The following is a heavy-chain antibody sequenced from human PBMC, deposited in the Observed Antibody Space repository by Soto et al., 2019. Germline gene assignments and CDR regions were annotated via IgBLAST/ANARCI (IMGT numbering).Heavy chain of an antibody. CDR2: IYYSGST. V-gene: IGHV4-39*01. CDR1: GGSISSSSYF. J-gene: IGHJ4*02. CDR3: ARHPNWNLFDY. Sequence: PSETLSLTCSVSGGSISSSSYFWGWIRQPPGKGLEWIGSIYYSGSTYYNPSLKSRVTISVDTSQNQLSLKLSSVTAADTAVYYCARHPNWNLFDYWGQGTLVTVSS. D-gene: IGHD1-1*01.